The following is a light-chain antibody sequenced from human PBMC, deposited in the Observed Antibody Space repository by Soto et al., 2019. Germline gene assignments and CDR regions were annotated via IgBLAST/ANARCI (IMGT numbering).Light chain of an antibody. V-gene: IGKV3-20*01. CDR3: QQYYT. J-gene: IGKJ4*01. Sequence: EIVLTQSPGTLSLSPGEIATLSCRASQSVSSSYLAWYQQKPGQAPRLLIYGASSRATGIPDRFSGSGSGTDFTLTISRLEPEDFAVYYCQQYYTFGGGTKVDIK. CDR1: QSVSSSY. CDR2: GAS.